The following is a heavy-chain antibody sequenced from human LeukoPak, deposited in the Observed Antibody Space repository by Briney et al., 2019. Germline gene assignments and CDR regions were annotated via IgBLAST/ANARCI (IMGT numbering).Heavy chain of an antibody. CDR2: FSSAGST. CDR1: GGSISSSSYY. Sequence: SETLSLTCTVSGGSISSSSYYWGWIRQPPGKELEWIGSFSSAGSTYYNPSLKSRVTISVDTSNNQFSLKLSSVTAADTAVYYCARGNQWLNNYYYGLDVWGQGTTVTVSS. CDR3: ARGNQWLNNYYYGLDV. V-gene: IGHV4-39*07. D-gene: IGHD3-22*01. J-gene: IGHJ6*02.